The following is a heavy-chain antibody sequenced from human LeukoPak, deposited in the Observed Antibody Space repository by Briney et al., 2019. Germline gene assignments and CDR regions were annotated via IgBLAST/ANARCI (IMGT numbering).Heavy chain of an antibody. D-gene: IGHD6-19*01. CDR3: ARGCRPQWLVRVGGRNYNAFDI. J-gene: IGHJ3*02. CDR2: MNPNSGNT. Sequence: GASVKVSCKASGYTFTSYDINWVRQATGQGLEWMGWMNPNSGNTGYAQKFQGRVTITRNTSISTAYMELSSLRSEDTAVYYCARGCRPQWLVRVGGRNYNAFDIWGQGTMVTVSS. V-gene: IGHV1-8*03. CDR1: GYTFTSYD.